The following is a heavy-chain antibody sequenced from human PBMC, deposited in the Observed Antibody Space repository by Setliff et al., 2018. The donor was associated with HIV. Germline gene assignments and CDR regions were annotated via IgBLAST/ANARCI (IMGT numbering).Heavy chain of an antibody. CDR3: ARGAWDSSGYYYWFDP. J-gene: IGHJ5*02. CDR2: ISAYNGNT. V-gene: IGHV1-18*01. Sequence: GASVKVSCKASGYTFTSYGISWVRQAPGQGLEWMGWISAYNGNTNYAQKLQGRVTMTRNTSISTAYMELSSLRSEDTAVYYCARGAWDSSGYYYWFDPWGQGTLVTVSS. D-gene: IGHD3-22*01. CDR1: GYTFTSYG.